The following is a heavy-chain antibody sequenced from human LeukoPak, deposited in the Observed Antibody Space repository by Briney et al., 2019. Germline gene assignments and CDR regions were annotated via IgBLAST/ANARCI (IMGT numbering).Heavy chain of an antibody. J-gene: IGHJ5*02. CDR1: GGSISSSSYY. D-gene: IGHD4-11*01. V-gene: IGHV4-39*01. CDR2: IYYSGST. Sequence: SETLSLTCTVSGGSISSSSYYWGWIRQPPGKGLEWIGSIYYSGSTHYNPSLKSRVTISVDTSKNQFSLKLSSVTAADTAVYYCATFITTRLWGFDPWGQGTLVTVSS. CDR3: ATFITTRLWGFDP.